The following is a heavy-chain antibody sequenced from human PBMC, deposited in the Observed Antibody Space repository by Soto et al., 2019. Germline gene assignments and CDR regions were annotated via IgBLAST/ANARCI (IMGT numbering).Heavy chain of an antibody. Sequence: GESLKISCKGSGYKFSTFWIGWVRQMPGKGLEWMGIIYPGDSDTRYSPSFEGQVTMSVDKSISTAYLQWSSLKASDTAIYYCARGDSTPYYYYGMDVWGQGTTVTVSS. V-gene: IGHV5-51*01. CDR1: GYKFSTFW. J-gene: IGHJ6*02. D-gene: IGHD3-10*01. CDR3: ARGDSTPYYYYGMDV. CDR2: IYPGDSDT.